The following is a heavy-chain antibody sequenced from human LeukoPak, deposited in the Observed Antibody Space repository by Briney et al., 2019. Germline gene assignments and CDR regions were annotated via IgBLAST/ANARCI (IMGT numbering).Heavy chain of an antibody. CDR1: GFTFSSYA. CDR2: ISGSGGST. J-gene: IGHJ4*02. V-gene: IGHV3-23*01. Sequence: GGSLRLSCAASGFTFSSYAMSWVRQAPGKGLEWVSTISGSGGSTYYADSVKGRFTISRDNSKNTLYLQMNSLRAEDTAVYYCAKTPRYCSGTSCYAGYFDYWGQGTLVTVSS. CDR3: AKTPRYCSGTSCYAGYFDY. D-gene: IGHD2-2*01.